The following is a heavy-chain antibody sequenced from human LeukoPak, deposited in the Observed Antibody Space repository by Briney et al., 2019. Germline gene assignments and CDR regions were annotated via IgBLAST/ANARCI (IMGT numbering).Heavy chain of an antibody. V-gene: IGHV3-30-3*01. CDR1: GFTFSSYA. D-gene: IGHD3-3*01. CDR3: ARRTELRFLEWLNDYYYYYGMDV. J-gene: IGHJ6*02. Sequence: GGSLRLSCAASGFTFSSYAMHWVRQAPGKGLEWVGVISYDGSNKYYANSVKGRFTISRDNPKNTLYLQMNSLRAEDTAVYYCARRTELRFLEWLNDYYYYYGMDVWGQGTTVTVSS. CDR2: ISYDGSNK.